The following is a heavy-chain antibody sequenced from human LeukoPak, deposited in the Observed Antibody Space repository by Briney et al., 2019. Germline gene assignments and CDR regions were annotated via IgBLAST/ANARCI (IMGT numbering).Heavy chain of an antibody. Sequence: ASVKVSCKASGYTFTGYYMHWVRQAPGQGLEWMGRINPNSGGTNYAQKFQGRVTMTRDTSISTAYMELSRLRSDDTAVYYCARDFPSADMVRGVILNLIDYWGQGTLATVSS. D-gene: IGHD3-10*01. J-gene: IGHJ4*02. V-gene: IGHV1-2*06. CDR3: ARDFPSADMVRGVILNLIDY. CDR1: GYTFTGYY. CDR2: INPNSGGT.